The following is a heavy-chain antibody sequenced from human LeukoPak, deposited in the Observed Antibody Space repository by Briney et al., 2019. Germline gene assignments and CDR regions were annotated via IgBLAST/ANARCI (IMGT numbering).Heavy chain of an antibody. CDR3: ARQMITFGGVIVIGWFDP. Sequence: SETLSLTCIVSGGSISSTSYYWGWIRQSPGKGLEWIGSFYYSGSIFDNPSLKSRVTISVDTSKNQFSLKLSSVTAADTAVYYCARQMITFGGVIVIGWFDPWGQGTLVTVSS. V-gene: IGHV4-39*01. CDR2: FYYSGSI. CDR1: GGSISSTSYY. J-gene: IGHJ5*02. D-gene: IGHD3-16*02.